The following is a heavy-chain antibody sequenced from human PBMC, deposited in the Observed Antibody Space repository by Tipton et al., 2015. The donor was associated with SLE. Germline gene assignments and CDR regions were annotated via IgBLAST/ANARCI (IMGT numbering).Heavy chain of an antibody. CDR1: GFTLSTYS. D-gene: IGHD4-11*01. CDR3: ARDKYSNQPLFDH. J-gene: IGHJ4*02. CDR2: ISSGSTYI. V-gene: IGHV3-21*01. Sequence: SLRLSCAASGFTLSTYSMNWVRQAPGKGLEWVASISSGSTYIHYADSVKGRFTISRDNAKNSLYLQMNSLRVDDTAVYYCARDKYSNQPLFDHWGQGNLVTVSS.